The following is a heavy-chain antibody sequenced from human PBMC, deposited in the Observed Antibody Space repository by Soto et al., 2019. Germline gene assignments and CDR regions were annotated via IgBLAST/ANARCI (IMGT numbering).Heavy chain of an antibody. D-gene: IGHD3-3*01. CDR2: IYYSGST. V-gene: IGHV4-39*01. Sequence: QLQLQESGPGLVKPSETLSLTCTVSGGSISSSSYYWGWIRQPPGKGLEWIGSIYYSGSTYYNPSLKSRVTISVDTSKNQFSLKLSSVTAADTAVYYCAGHDFWSDRIFDYWGQGTLVTVSS. CDR1: GGSISSSSYY. J-gene: IGHJ4*02. CDR3: AGHDFWSDRIFDY.